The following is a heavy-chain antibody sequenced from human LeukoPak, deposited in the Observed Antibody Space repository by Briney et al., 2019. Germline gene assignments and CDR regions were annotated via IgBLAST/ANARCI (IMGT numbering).Heavy chain of an antibody. J-gene: IGHJ6*03. CDR3: ARWGPDYEYSSRYYYYMDV. V-gene: IGHV1-18*01. CDR2: ISAYNGNT. CDR1: GYTFTSYG. D-gene: IGHD6-13*01. Sequence: ASVKVSCKASGYTFTSYGISWVRQAPGQGLEWMGWISAYNGNTNYAQNFQGRVTMTTDTSTSTAYMELRSLRSDDTAVYYCARWGPDYEYSSRYYYYMDVWGKGTTVTVS.